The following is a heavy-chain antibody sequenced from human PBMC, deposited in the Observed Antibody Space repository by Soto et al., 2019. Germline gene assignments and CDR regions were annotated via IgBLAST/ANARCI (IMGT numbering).Heavy chain of an antibody. Sequence: GGSLRLSCAASGFTFSSYGMHWVRQAPGKGLEWVAVIWYDGSNKYYADSVKGRFTISRDNSKNTLYLQMNSLRAEDTAVYYCAREGPPPYYFDYWGQGTLVTVSS. CDR1: GFTFSSYG. CDR3: AREGPPPYYFDY. V-gene: IGHV3-33*01. J-gene: IGHJ4*02. CDR2: IWYDGSNK.